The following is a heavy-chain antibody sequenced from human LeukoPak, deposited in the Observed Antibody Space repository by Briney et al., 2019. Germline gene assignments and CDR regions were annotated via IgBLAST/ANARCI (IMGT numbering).Heavy chain of an antibody. Sequence: LSETLSLTCTVSGGSISSYYWSWIRQPPGKGLEWIGYIYYSGSTNYNPCLKSRVTISVDTSKNQFSLKLSSVTAADTAVYYCARTRYGPFDYWGQGTLVTVSS. V-gene: IGHV4-59*01. CDR2: IYYSGST. J-gene: IGHJ4*02. D-gene: IGHD5-18*01. CDR1: GGSISSYY. CDR3: ARTRYGPFDY.